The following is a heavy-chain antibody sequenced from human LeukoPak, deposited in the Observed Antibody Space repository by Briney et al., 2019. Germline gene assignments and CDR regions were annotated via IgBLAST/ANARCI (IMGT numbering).Heavy chain of an antibody. V-gene: IGHV3-30-3*01. J-gene: IGHJ4*02. CDR3: ARSGPDY. CDR2: ISYDGSNK. CDR1: GFTFSSYA. Sequence: PGGSLRLSCAASGFTFSSYAMHWVRQAPGKGLEWVAVISYDGSNKYYADSVKGRFTISRDNSKNTLYLQTNSLRAEDTAVYYCARSGPDYWGQGTLVTVSS. D-gene: IGHD3-3*01.